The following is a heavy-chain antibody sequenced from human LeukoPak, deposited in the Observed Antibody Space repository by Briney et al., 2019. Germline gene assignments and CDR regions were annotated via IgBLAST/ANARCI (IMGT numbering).Heavy chain of an antibody. CDR2: IGPSDSYT. D-gene: IGHD6-19*01. J-gene: IGHJ4*02. V-gene: IGHV5-10-1*01. CDR1: GYSFTNYW. CDR3: ARTYSSGWAFFDY. Sequence: GESLKISCKGSGYSFTNYWIGWVRQMPGKGLEWMGRIGPSDSYTNYSPSFQGHVTISADKSISTAYLQWRSLKASDTAIYYCARTYSSGWAFFDYWGQGNMVTVSS.